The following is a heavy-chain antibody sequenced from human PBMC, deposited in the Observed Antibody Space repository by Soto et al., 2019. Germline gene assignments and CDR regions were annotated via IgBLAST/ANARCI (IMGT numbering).Heavy chain of an antibody. CDR1: GYSFTTYW. J-gene: IGHJ3*02. CDR3: ARTFLDSITDAFNI. CDR2: IYPGDSDT. V-gene: IGHV5-51*01. D-gene: IGHD2-21*01. Sequence: PGESLKISCQGSGYSFTTYWIGWVRQMPGKGLEWVGTIYPGDSDTRYSPSFQGQVTISADKSITTAYLQWSSLKASDTAMYYCARTFLDSITDAFNIWGQGKMVTVS.